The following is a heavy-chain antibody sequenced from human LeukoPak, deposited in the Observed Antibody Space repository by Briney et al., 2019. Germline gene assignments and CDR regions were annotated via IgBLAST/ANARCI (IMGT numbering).Heavy chain of an antibody. D-gene: IGHD3-22*01. Sequence: GGSLRLSCAASGFTVSSNYMSWVRQAPGKGLEWVSVFYSGGSTYYADSVKGRFTISRDNSKNTLYLQMNSLRAEDTAVYYCARDYSPYYYDSSGYFDYWGQGTLVTVSS. V-gene: IGHV3-53*01. CDR2: FYSGGST. J-gene: IGHJ4*02. CDR3: ARDYSPYYYDSSGYFDY. CDR1: GFTVSSNY.